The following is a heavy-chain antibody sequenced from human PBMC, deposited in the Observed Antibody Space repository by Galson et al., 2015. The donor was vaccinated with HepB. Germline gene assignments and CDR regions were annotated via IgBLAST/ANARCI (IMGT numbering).Heavy chain of an antibody. J-gene: IGHJ4*02. CDR2: ITGNGGAT. CDR3: VRDFMVRGVISYYFDY. V-gene: IGHV3-64D*06. Sequence: SLRLSCAASGFTFSSYAMHWVRQAPGKGLEYVSAITGNGGATYYTDSVQGRFTISRDNSKNTLFLQMSSLRAEDTAVYYCVRDFMVRGVISYYFDYWGQGTLVTVSS. CDR1: GFTFSSYA. D-gene: IGHD3-10*01.